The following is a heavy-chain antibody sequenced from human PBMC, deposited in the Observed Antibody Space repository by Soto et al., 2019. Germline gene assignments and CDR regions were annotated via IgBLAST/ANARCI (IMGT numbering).Heavy chain of an antibody. Sequence: PGGSLRLSCAASGFTFSSYAMNWVRQAPGKGLEWVSAISGVGGATYYADSAKGRFIVSRDDSKNTLFLQMNSLRAEDTAVYYCAKSASSTSCYACDYYFEYWGQGTLVTV. J-gene: IGHJ4*02. CDR3: AKSASSTSCYACDYYFEY. D-gene: IGHD2-2*01. CDR2: ISGVGGAT. CDR1: GFTFSSYA. V-gene: IGHV3-23*01.